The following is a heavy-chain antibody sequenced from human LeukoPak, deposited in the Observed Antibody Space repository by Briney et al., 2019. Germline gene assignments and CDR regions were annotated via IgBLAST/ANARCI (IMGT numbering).Heavy chain of an antibody. CDR1: GGSISSYY. CDR3: AGRFLEWLSPPGDYYYYYMDV. D-gene: IGHD3-3*01. Sequence: SETLSLTCTVSGGSISSYYWSWIRQPAGKGLEWIGRIYSSGSTNYNPSLKSRVTMSVDTSKNQFSLKLSSVTAADTAVYYCAGRFLEWLSPPGDYYYYYMDVWGKGTTVTVSS. J-gene: IGHJ6*03. CDR2: IYSSGST. V-gene: IGHV4-4*07.